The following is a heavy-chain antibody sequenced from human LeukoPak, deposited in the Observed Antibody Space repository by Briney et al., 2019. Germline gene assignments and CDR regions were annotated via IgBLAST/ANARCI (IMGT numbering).Heavy chain of an antibody. CDR3: AKAHTYYYDSSGKKPGFYFDY. CDR1: GFTFDDYA. Sequence: PGGSLRLSCAASGFTFDDYAMHWVRQAPGKGLEWASGISWNSGSIGYADSVKGRFTISRDNAKNSLYLQMNSLRAEDTALYYCAKAHTYYYDSSGKKPGFYFDYWGQGTLVSVSS. J-gene: IGHJ4*02. CDR2: ISWNSGSI. V-gene: IGHV3-9*01. D-gene: IGHD3-22*01.